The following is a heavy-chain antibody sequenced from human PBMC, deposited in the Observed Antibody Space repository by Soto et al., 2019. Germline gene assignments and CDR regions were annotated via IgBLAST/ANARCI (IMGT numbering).Heavy chain of an antibody. V-gene: IGHV4-39*07. Sequence: TLSLTCTVSGGSISSSSYYWGWIRQPPGKGLEWIGSIYYSGSTNYNPSLKSRVTISVDTSKNQFSLKLSSVTAADTAVYYCARSRGYSHGLYYYYGMDVWGQGTTVTVSS. D-gene: IGHD5-18*01. J-gene: IGHJ6*02. CDR2: IYYSGST. CDR3: ARSRGYSHGLYYYYGMDV. CDR1: GGSISSSSYY.